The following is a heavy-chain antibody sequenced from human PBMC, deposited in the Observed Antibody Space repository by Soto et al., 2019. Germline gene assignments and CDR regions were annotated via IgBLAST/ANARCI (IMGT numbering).Heavy chain of an antibody. D-gene: IGHD2-15*01. J-gene: IGHJ4*02. Sequence: SETLSLTCTVSGGSIIGSYWSCVLQTPVKVLEWVGYIHYSGSTNYNPSLKSRVTMSVDSAKNQFSLQLSSVTAADTAVYFCTKYRRTDAEGYSFDYWGQGALVTVSS. CDR3: TKYRRTDAEGYSFDY. CDR1: GGSIIGSY. CDR2: IHYSGST. V-gene: IGHV4-59*01.